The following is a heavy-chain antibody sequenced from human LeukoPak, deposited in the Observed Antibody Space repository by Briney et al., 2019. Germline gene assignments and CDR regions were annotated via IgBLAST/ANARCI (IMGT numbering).Heavy chain of an antibody. CDR2: INTNTGNP. Sequence: ASVKVSCKASGYTFTGYYIHWVRQAPGQGLEWMGWINTNTGNPTYAQGFTGRFVFSLDTSVSTAYLQISSLKAEDTAVYYCARVLARDDSSGYYYVVFDYWGQGTLVTVSS. V-gene: IGHV7-4-1*02. D-gene: IGHD3-22*01. CDR3: ARVLARDDSSGYYYVVFDY. CDR1: GYTFTGYY. J-gene: IGHJ4*02.